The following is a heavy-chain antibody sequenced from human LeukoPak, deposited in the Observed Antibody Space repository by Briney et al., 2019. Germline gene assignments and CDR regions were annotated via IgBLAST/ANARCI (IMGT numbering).Heavy chain of an antibody. J-gene: IGHJ4*02. D-gene: IGHD3-3*01. CDR1: GFTVSSNY. Sequence: GGSLRLSCAASGFTVSSNYMSWVRQAPGKGLEWVSVIYSGGSTYYADSVKGRFTISRDNAKNSLYLQMNSLRDEDTAVYYCARSSILEWLYSPSFDYWGQGTLVTVSS. V-gene: IGHV3-66*01. CDR3: ARSSILEWLYSPSFDY. CDR2: IYSGGST.